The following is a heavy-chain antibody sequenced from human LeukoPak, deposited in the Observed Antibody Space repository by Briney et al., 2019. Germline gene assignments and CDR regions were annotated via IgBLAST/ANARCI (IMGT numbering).Heavy chain of an antibody. CDR1: GFTVTSSY. V-gene: IGHV3-66*02. D-gene: IGHD5-12*01. CDR3: AEARCDTCGYGS. CDR2: LYSGGQT. Sequence: GGSLRLSCAASGFTVTSSYMSWVRQAPGKGLEWVAVLYSGGQTYYAGSVRGRFTISRDASKNTLYLQMNSLRAEDTAEYYCAEARCDTCGYGSWGQGTLVTVSS. J-gene: IGHJ5*02.